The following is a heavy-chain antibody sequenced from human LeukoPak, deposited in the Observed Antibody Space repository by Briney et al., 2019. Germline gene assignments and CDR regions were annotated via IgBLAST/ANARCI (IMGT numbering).Heavy chain of an antibody. J-gene: IGHJ5*02. Sequence: ASVNVSCKASGFTFTSSAMQWVRQARGQRLEWIGWIVVGSGNTNYAQKFQEGVTITRDMSTSTAYMELSSLRSEDTAVYYCAAVSGSGIAVAGTDTWGQVTLVTVSS. CDR1: GFTFTSSA. CDR3: AAVSGSGIAVAGTDT. D-gene: IGHD6-19*01. V-gene: IGHV1-58*02. CDR2: IVVGSGNT.